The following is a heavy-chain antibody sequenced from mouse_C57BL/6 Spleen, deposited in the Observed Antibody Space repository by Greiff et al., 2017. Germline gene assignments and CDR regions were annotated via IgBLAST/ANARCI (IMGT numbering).Heavy chain of an antibody. CDR1: GYAFSSSW. J-gene: IGHJ3*01. Sequence: QVQLQQSGPELVKPGASVKISCKASGYAFSSSWMNWVKQRPGKGLEWIGRIYPGDGDTNYNGKFKGKATLTADKSSSTVYMQLSSLTSEDAAVYFSARWGYASAFDYWGPGTLVTVSA. D-gene: IGHD6-1*01. V-gene: IGHV1-82*01. CDR2: IYPGDGDT. CDR3: ARWGYASAFDY.